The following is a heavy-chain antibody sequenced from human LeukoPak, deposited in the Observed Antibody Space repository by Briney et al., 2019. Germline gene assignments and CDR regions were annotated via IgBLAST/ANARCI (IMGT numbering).Heavy chain of an antibody. Sequence: SGGSLRLSCAASGFTFSNAWMSWVRQAPGKGLEWVGRIKSKTDGGTTDYAAPVKGRFTISRDDSKNTLYLQMNSLKTEDTAVYYCTTGPPPYYDFWSGYSYYYCYGMDVWGQGTTVTVSS. D-gene: IGHD3-3*01. CDR1: GFTFSNAW. CDR3: TTGPPPYYDFWSGYSYYYCYGMDV. CDR2: IKSKTDGGTT. V-gene: IGHV3-15*01. J-gene: IGHJ6*02.